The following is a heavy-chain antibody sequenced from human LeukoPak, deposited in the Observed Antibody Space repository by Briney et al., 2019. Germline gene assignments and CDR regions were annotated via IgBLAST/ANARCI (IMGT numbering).Heavy chain of an antibody. Sequence: GESLKIACKGSGYSFTSYWISWVRQMPGEGLEWMGSIDPSDSYTSFSPSFQGHVTISADKSINTAYLQWSSLKASDTAMYYCARTPIVGSTSFDYWGQGTLVTVSS. D-gene: IGHD1-26*01. V-gene: IGHV5-10-1*01. CDR1: GYSFTSYW. CDR2: IDPSDSYT. J-gene: IGHJ4*02. CDR3: ARTPIVGSTSFDY.